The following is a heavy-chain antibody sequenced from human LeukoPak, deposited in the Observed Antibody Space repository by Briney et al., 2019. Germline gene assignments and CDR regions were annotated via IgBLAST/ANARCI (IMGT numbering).Heavy chain of an antibody. V-gene: IGHV1-2*02. J-gene: IGHJ4*02. CDR1: GYTFTDYY. Sequence: ASVNVSCKPCGYTFTDYYKQWVRQAPGRGREWMGWINPIGGATEYAQRFQGRVTMIRDTSIRTAYLDLSRLPSDDTPVNYCPRDVPNSGSDGSYSGQGTLVTASS. CDR2: INPIGGAT. CDR3: PRDVPNSGSDGSY. D-gene: IGHD3-22*01.